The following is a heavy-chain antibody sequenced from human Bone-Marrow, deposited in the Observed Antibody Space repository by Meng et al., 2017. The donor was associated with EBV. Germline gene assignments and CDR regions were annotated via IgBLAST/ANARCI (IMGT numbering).Heavy chain of an antibody. V-gene: IGHV4-4*02. CDR3: SIIIYGSGLNSWFDP. Sequence: QGEVQEAGPGLVKSSGTLSLTCGVSGGSISSDNWWTWVRQPPGKGLEWVGEIHHGGSTNYNPSLKSRVTISLDKSKNQFSLRLTSVTAADTAVYYCSIIIYGSGLNSWFDPWGQGTLVTVSS. D-gene: IGHD3-10*01. CDR1: GGSISSDNW. CDR2: IHHGGST. J-gene: IGHJ5*02.